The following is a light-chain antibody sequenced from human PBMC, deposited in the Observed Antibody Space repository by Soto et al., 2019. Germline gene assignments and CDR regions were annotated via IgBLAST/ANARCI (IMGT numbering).Light chain of an antibody. J-gene: IGLJ1*01. CDR2: EVS. CDR3: SSYTSSSPYV. V-gene: IGLV2-18*02. Sequence: QSALTQPPSVSGSPGQSVTISCTGTSSDVGTYNRVSWYQQPPGTAPKLMIYEVSNRPSGVPDRFSGSKSGNTASLTISGLQADDEADYYCSSYTSSSPYVFGTGTKVTVL. CDR1: SSDVGTYNR.